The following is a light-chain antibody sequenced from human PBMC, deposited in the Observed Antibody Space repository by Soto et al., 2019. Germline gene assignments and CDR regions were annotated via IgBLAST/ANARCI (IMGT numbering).Light chain of an antibody. CDR3: LQYDDWHRT. CDR2: GAS. Sequence: EIVMTQSPATLSVSPGERATLSCRAGQSVSNNLAWYQQKPGQTPRLVIYGASNRATGVPARFSGSGSGTDFTLTISSLQSEDFAVYYCLQYDDWHRTFGQGTKVDIK. J-gene: IGKJ1*01. CDR1: QSVSNN. V-gene: IGKV3-15*01.